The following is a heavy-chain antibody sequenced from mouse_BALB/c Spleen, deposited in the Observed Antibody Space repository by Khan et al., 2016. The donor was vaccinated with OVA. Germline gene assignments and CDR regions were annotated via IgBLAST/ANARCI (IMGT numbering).Heavy chain of an antibody. CDR1: GYTFPSYW. CDR2: IFPGTGTT. D-gene: IGHD2-1*01. J-gene: IGHJ3*01. V-gene: IGHV1S132*01. CDR3: ARGYFGNYEFVY. Sequence: QVQLQQSGAELVKPGTSVKLSCKTSGYTFPSYWIQWVKQRPGQGLGWIGQIFPGTGTTYYNENFKDKATLTVETSSNSAYMQLTSLTSEDSAVYFCARGYFGNYEFVYWGQGTLVTVSP.